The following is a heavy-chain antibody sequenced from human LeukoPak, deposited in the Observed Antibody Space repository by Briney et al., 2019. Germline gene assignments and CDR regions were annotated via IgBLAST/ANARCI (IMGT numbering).Heavy chain of an antibody. CDR1: GGSISSYY. CDR2: IYYSGST. J-gene: IGHJ3*02. V-gene: IGHV4-59*08. CDR3: ARQAANGDAFDI. Sequence: SETLSLTCTVSGGSISSYYWSWIRQSPGKGLEWIGYIYYSGSTNYNPSLKSRVTISVDTSKNQFSLKLSSVTAADTAVYYCARQAANGDAFDIWGQGTMVTVSS. D-gene: IGHD6-13*01.